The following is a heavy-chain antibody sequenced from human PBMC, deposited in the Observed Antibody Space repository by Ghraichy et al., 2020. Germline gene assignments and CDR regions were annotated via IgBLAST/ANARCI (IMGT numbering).Heavy chain of an antibody. V-gene: IGHV3-23*01. D-gene: IGHD1-20*01. CDR1: GFAFGNHP. J-gene: IGHJ4*02. CDR3: ATWITAHFDY. Sequence: GESLNISCTASGFAFGNHPMNWVRQAPGRGLEWVSTLNYNGVATHYADSVKGRFTISRDNSKDTVYLQMNDLRAEDSALYYCATWITAHFDYWGQGTLVTVSS. CDR2: LNYNGVAT.